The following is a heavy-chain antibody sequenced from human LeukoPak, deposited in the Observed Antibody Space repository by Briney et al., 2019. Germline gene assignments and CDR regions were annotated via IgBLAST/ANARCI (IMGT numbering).Heavy chain of an antibody. CDR1: GYTFTSYY. CDR2: INPSGGST. J-gene: IGHJ5*02. CDR3: ARDRGVLGSGWTYNWFDP. Sequence: ASVKVSCKASGYTFTSYYMHWVRQAPGQGLEWMGIINPSGGSTSYAQKSQGRVTMTRDTSTSTVYMELSSLRSEDTAVYYCARDRGVLGSGWTYNWFDPWGQGTLVTVSS. D-gene: IGHD6-19*01. V-gene: IGHV1-46*01.